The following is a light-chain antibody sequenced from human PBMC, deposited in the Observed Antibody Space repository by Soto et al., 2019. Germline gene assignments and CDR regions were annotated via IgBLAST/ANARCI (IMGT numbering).Light chain of an antibody. J-gene: IGKJ2*01. Sequence: EIVLTQSPGTLSLFPGERATLSCRASQSVKSRYLAWYQQKPGQAPRLLIYVASNRATGIPDRFTGGGSGTDFTLTISRLEPEDFAVYYCQQYGSSPYTFGQGTRLEIK. CDR2: VAS. CDR3: QQYGSSPYT. V-gene: IGKV3-20*01. CDR1: QSVKSRY.